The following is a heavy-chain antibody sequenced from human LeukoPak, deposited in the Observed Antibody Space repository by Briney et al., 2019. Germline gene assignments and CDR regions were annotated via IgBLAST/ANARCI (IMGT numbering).Heavy chain of an antibody. CDR2: INPDGSGT. Sequence: PGGSLRLSCAASGFTFSTYWMHWVRQAPGKGLVWVSQINPDGSGTYSAGSVKGRFTISRDNAKNTLYLQMNSLRAEDTAVYCCARGRDYALEYWGQGTLATVSS. CDR3: ARGRDYALEY. CDR1: GFTFSTYW. D-gene: IGHD4-17*01. J-gene: IGHJ4*02. V-gene: IGHV3-74*01.